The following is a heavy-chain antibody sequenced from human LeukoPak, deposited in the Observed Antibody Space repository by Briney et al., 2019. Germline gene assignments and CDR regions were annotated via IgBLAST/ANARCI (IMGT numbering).Heavy chain of an antibody. CDR1: GGSISSSSYY. CDR2: IYYSGST. D-gene: IGHD5-12*01. V-gene: IGHV4-39*01. Sequence: SETLSLTCTVSGGSISSSSYYWGWIRQPPGKGLEWIGCIYYSGSTYYNPSLKSRVTISVDTSKNQFSLKLSSVPAADTAVYYCARRGQGYSGYDPRGWFDPWGQGTLSPSPQ. J-gene: IGHJ5*02. CDR3: ARRGQGYSGYDPRGWFDP.